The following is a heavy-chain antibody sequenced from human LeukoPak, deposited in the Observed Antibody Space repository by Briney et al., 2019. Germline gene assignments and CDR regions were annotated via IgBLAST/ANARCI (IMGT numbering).Heavy chain of an antibody. J-gene: IGHJ4*02. Sequence: GASVKVSCKASGYTFTGYDINWVRQATGQGLEWMGWMNPNSGNTGYAQKFQGRVTMTRNTSISTAYMELSSLRSEDTAVYYCARVLQCSGGSCYSLGFDYWGQGTLVTVSS. CDR1: GYTFTGYD. V-gene: IGHV1-8*01. D-gene: IGHD2-15*01. CDR2: MNPNSGNT. CDR3: ARVLQCSGGSCYSLGFDY.